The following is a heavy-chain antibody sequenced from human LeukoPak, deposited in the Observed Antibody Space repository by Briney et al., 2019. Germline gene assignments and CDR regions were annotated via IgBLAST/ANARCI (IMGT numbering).Heavy chain of an antibody. J-gene: IGHJ5*02. Sequence: SETLSLTCTVSGGSISSYYWSWIRQPPGKGLEWIGYIYYSGSTNYNPSLKSRVTISVDTSKNQFSLKLSSVTAADTAVYYCARGGGSGTCLLAKTWFDPWGQGALVTVSS. CDR3: ARGGGSGTCLLAKTWFDP. V-gene: IGHV4-59*01. CDR2: IYYSGST. D-gene: IGHD3-10*01. CDR1: GGSISSYY.